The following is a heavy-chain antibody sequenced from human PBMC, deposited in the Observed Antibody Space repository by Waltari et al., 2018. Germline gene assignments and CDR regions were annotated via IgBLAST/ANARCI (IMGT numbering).Heavy chain of an antibody. V-gene: IGHV3-53*02. Sequence: VQVVETGGGLIQPRGSMRHSCAASGFTVSSSEMSWVRQAPGKGLEWVSVILAGGNTLYADSVKGRFTISRDNSKNTLYLQMNSLRVEDTAMFYCVRNYDGKLYWGQGTLVTVSS. D-gene: IGHD3-10*01. J-gene: IGHJ4*02. CDR2: ILAGGNT. CDR1: GFTVSSSE. CDR3: VRNYDGKLY.